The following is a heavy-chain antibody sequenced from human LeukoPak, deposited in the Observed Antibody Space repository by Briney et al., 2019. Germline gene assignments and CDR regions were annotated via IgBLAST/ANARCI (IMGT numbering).Heavy chain of an antibody. Sequence: SETLSLTCTVSGGSISSYYWSWIRQPPGKGLEWIGYIYYSGSTNYNPSLKSRVTISVDTSKNQFSLKLSSVTAADTAVYYCATRYYGSGSYYNVEGTDVWGQGTTVTVSS. CDR3: ATRYYGSGSYYNVEGTDV. J-gene: IGHJ6*02. CDR1: GGSISSYY. D-gene: IGHD3-10*01. V-gene: IGHV4-59*01. CDR2: IYYSGST.